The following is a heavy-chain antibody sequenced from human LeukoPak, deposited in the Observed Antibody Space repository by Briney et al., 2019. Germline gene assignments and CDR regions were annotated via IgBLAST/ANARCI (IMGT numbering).Heavy chain of an antibody. CDR1: GGSISSSSYY. J-gene: IGHJ4*02. CDR3: ARRSSGATRYYFDY. CDR2: IYYSGST. V-gene: IGHV4-39*01. Sequence: SETLSLTCTVSGGSISSSSYYSGWIRQPPGKGLEWLGCIYYSGSTYYNPSLKSRVTMSVDTSKNQFSLKLSSVTAADTAVFYCARRSSGATRYYFDYWGQGTLVTVSS. D-gene: IGHD1-26*01.